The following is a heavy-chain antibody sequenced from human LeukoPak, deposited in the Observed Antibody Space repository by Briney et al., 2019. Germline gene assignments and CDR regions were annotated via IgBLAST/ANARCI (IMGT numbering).Heavy chain of an antibody. CDR3: ARGGTDSGSYYWFYYYYYMDV. CDR1: GYTFSNYD. V-gene: IGHV1-8*01. CDR2: MNPNSGNT. J-gene: IGHJ6*03. Sequence: ASVKVSCKASGYTFSNYDINWVRQATGQGLEWMGWMNPNSGNTGYAQKFQGRVTMTRNTSISTAYMELSSLRSEDTAVYYCARGGTDSGSYYWFYYYYYMDVWGKGTTVTISS. D-gene: IGHD1-26*01.